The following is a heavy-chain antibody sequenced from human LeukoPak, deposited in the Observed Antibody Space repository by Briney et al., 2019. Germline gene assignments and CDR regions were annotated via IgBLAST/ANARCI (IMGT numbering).Heavy chain of an antibody. CDR1: GYTFTGYY. D-gene: IGHD3-22*01. CDR3: ARSMIVEGRYYFDY. Sequence: ASVKVSCKASGYTFTGYYMHWVRQAPGQGLEWMGWINPNSGGTNYAQKFQGRVTMTTDTSTSTVYMELRSLRSEDTALYYCARSMIVEGRYYFDYWGQGTLVTVSS. CDR2: INPNSGGT. J-gene: IGHJ4*02. V-gene: IGHV1-2*02.